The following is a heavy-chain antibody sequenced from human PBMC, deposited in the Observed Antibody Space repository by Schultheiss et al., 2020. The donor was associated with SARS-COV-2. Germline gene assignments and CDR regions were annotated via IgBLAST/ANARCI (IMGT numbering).Heavy chain of an antibody. V-gene: IGHV3-74*01. CDR2: INSDGSST. Sequence: GGSLRLSCAASGFTFSSYWMHWVRQAPGKGLVWVSRINSDGSSTSYADSVKGRFTISRDNAKNTLYLQMNSLRAEDTAVYYCARAKRADVLRFLEWLPRWFDPWGQGTLVTVSS. D-gene: IGHD3-3*01. CDR1: GFTFSSYW. J-gene: IGHJ5*02. CDR3: ARAKRADVLRFLEWLPRWFDP.